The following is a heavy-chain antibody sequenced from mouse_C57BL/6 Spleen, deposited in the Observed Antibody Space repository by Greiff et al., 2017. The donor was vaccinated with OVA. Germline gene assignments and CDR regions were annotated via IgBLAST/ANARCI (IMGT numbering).Heavy chain of an antibody. J-gene: IGHJ1*03. CDR1: GFTFSDYG. CDR3: ARGGVYLWYFDV. Sequence: EVKLMESGGGLVKPGGSLKLSCAASGFTFSDYGMHWVRQAPEKGLEWVAYISSGSSTIYYADTVKGRFTISRDNAKNTLFLQMTSLRSEDTAMYYCARGGVYLWYFDVWGTGTTVTVSS. D-gene: IGHD2-1*01. V-gene: IGHV5-17*01. CDR2: ISSGSSTI.